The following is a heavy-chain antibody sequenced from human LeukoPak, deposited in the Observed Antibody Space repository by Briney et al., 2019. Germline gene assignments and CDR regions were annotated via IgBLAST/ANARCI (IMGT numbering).Heavy chain of an antibody. CDR1: GGTFSNFA. D-gene: IGHD4-17*01. CDR3: ARAQDGGNSGDYPFDY. V-gene: IGHV1-69*04. CDR2: IIPLLDIT. Sequence: GASVKVSCKASGGTFSNFAISWVRQAPGQGLQWMGRIIPLLDITKYAQRFQGRLTVTADKSTNTAYMELRSLRTEDTAVYYCARAQDGGNSGDYPFDYWGQGTLVTVSS. J-gene: IGHJ4*02.